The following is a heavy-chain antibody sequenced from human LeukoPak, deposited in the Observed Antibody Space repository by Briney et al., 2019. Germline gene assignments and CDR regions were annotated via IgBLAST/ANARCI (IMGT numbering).Heavy chain of an antibody. V-gene: IGHV4-59*01. J-gene: IGHJ3*02. CDR1: GGSIRSYY. Sequence: SETLSLTCTVSGGSIRSYYWSWIRQPPGKGLEWIGYISYSGSTNNNPSLKSRVTMSVDTSKNQFSLKLSSVTAADTAVYYCARDPYSIRRAFDIWGQGTMVTVSS. CDR2: ISYSGST. CDR3: ARDPYSIRRAFDI. D-gene: IGHD3-3*02.